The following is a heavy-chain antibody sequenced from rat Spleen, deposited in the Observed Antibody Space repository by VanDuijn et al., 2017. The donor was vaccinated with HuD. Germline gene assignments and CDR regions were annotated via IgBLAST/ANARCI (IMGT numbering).Heavy chain of an antibody. CDR1: EFSLTGNN. CDR2: MRYDGDT. J-gene: IGHJ3*01. D-gene: IGHD1-4*01. CDR3: TRESLPGYNSHWFVY. Sequence: QVQLKESGPGLVQPSQTLSLTCTVSEFSLTGNNIHWVRQPPGKGLEWMGRMRYDGDTYYNSALKSRLSISRETSKSQVFLKMNSLQTEDTATYFCTRESLPGYNSHWFVYWGQGTLVTVSS. V-gene: IGHV2S30*01.